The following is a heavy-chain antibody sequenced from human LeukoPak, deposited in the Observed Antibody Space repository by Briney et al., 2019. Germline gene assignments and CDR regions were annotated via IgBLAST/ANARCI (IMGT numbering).Heavy chain of an antibody. CDR3: AKATRGVLPTGAFDI. CDR2: ISWNSGSI. CDR1: GFTFDDYA. V-gene: IGHV3-9*01. D-gene: IGHD1/OR15-1a*01. J-gene: IGHJ3*02. Sequence: PGRSLRLSCAASGFTFDDYAMHWVRQAPGKGLEWVSGISWNSGSIGYADSVKGRFTISRDNAKNSLYLQMNSLRAEDTALYYCAKATRGVLPTGAFDIWGQGTMVTVSS.